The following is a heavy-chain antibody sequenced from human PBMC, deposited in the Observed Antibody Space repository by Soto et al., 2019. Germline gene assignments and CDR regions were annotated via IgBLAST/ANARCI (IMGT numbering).Heavy chain of an antibody. CDR3: AGKSKSQYYYDSSDFYDAVDI. J-gene: IGHJ3*02. CDR2: IIPMFGTT. D-gene: IGHD3-22*01. Sequence: QVQLVQSGAEVKKPGSSVKVSCKVSGGTFKTYAITWVRQVPGQGLEWIGGIIPMFGTTNYAQKFQGRVTSTADESTTTAYMERRSLRSEDTAVYYCAGKSKSQYYYDSSDFYDAVDIWGQGTMVTVSS. V-gene: IGHV1-69*01. CDR1: GGTFKTYA.